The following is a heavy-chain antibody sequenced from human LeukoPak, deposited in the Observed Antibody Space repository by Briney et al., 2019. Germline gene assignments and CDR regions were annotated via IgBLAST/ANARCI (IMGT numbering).Heavy chain of an antibody. V-gene: IGHV3-30*18. D-gene: IGHD3-10*01. Sequence: GGSLRLSCAASGFTFNSYGMHWVRQAPGKGLEWVAVISYDGSNKYYADSVKGRFAISRDNSKNTLYLQMNSLRAEDTAVYYCAKGYGSGSYIFYYWGQGTLVTVSS. CDR1: GFTFNSYG. J-gene: IGHJ4*02. CDR2: ISYDGSNK. CDR3: AKGYGSGSYIFYY.